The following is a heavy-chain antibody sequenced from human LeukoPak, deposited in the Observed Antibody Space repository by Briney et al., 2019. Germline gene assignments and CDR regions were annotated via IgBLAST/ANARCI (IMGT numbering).Heavy chain of an antibody. J-gene: IGHJ4*02. CDR2: INPSGGST. CDR1: GYTFTNYY. CDR3: ARSYSSSWYTFDY. V-gene: IGHV1-46*01. Sequence: ASVKVSCKASGYTFTNYYMHWVRQAPGQGLEWMGIINPSGGSTSYAQKFQGRVTMTRDTSISTAYMELSRLRSDDTAVYYCARSYSSSWYTFDYWGQGTLVTVSS. D-gene: IGHD6-13*01.